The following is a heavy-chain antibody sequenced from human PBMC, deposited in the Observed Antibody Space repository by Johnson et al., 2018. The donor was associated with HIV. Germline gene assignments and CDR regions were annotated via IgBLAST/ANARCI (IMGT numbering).Heavy chain of an antibody. Sequence: VQLVESGGGLIQTGGSLRLSCAASEFTVSRNYMSWVRQAPGTGLEWVSVFYSGGRTYYADSVMGRFTIPQENSKNTLYLQMNSLRAEDTAGYYRARAGYLDAFDIWGQGTMVTVSS. V-gene: IGHV3-53*01. D-gene: IGHD5-18*01. CDR3: ARAGYLDAFDI. J-gene: IGHJ3*02. CDR2: FYSGGRT. CDR1: EFTVSRNY.